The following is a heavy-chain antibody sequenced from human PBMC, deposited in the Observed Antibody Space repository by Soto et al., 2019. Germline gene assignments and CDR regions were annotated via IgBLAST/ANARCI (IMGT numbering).Heavy chain of an antibody. CDR2: IFYSGSP. CDR3: ARLARGTATSYFDY. V-gene: IGHV4-31*03. CDR1: GGSISSDRYY. D-gene: IGHD3-16*01. Sequence: QVQLQESGPGLIKPSQTLSLNCTVSGGSISSDRYYWSWIRQHPGEGLEWIGYIFYSGSPYSNPSLKSRVSISVDTSKNHFFLKLSAVTAADTAVYYCARLARGTATSYFDYWGQGTLVTVSS. J-gene: IGHJ4*02.